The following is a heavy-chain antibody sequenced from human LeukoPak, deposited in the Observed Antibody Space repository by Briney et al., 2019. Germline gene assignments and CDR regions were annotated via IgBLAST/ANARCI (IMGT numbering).Heavy chain of an antibody. CDR2: MRDGGGDT. CDR3: SKATWVLKAGGYS. J-gene: IGHJ4*02. V-gene: IGHV3-23*01. Sequence: GGSLRLSCAASGFSFSIYAMSWVRQAPVRGLEWVANMRDGGGDTFYADFVRGRFTLSRDDSKNTVYLQLNSLRVEDTAVYYCSKATWVLKAGGYSWGQGTVVTVSS. CDR1: GFSFSIYA. D-gene: IGHD1-14*01.